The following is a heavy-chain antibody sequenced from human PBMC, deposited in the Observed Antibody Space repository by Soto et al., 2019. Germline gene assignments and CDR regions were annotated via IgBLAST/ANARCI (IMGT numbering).Heavy chain of an antibody. CDR3: ATMRRVIPIFDY. J-gene: IGHJ4*02. Sequence: GGSLRLSCAASGFTFSSYGMHWVRQAPGKGLEWVAVISYDGSNKYYADSVKGRFTISRDNSKNTLYLQMNSMRAEDTAVYYCATMRRVIPIFDYWGQGTLVTVSS. CDR1: GFTFSSYG. D-gene: IGHD3-16*02. V-gene: IGHV3-30*03. CDR2: ISYDGSNK.